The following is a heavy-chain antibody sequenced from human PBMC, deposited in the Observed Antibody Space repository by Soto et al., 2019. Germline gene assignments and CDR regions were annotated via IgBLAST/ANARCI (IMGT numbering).Heavy chain of an antibody. Sequence: PSETLSLTCTVSGGSISSSTFYWGWIRQPPGKGLEWIGSIYNSGATDYNPSLKSRVAISVDTSKNQFSLKLSSVIAADTAVYYCARPRGLRFSVADVFDIWGQGTMVTVS. CDR2: IYNSGAT. CDR1: GGSISSSTFY. V-gene: IGHV4-39*01. D-gene: IGHD3-3*01. J-gene: IGHJ3*02. CDR3: ARPRGLRFSVADVFDI.